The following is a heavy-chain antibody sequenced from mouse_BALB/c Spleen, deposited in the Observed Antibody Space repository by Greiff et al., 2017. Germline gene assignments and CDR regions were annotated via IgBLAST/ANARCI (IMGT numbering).Heavy chain of an antibody. CDR1: GFTFSDYG. V-gene: IGHV5-15*02. D-gene: IGHD2-4*01. J-gene: IGHJ3*01. CDR2: ISNLAYSI. CDR3: ARDEYDGRLAY. Sequence: EVMLVESGGGLVQPGGSRKLSCAASGFTFSDYGMAWVRQAPGKGPEWVAFISNLAYSIYYADTVTGRFTISRENAKNTLYLEMSSLRSEDTAMYYCARDEYDGRLAYWGEGTLGTVSA.